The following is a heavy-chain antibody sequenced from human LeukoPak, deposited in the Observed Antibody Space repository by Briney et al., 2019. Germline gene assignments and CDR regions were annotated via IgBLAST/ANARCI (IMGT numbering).Heavy chain of an antibody. J-gene: IGHJ4*02. Sequence: RESLRLSCAASGFTVSGDFMSWVRQAPGKGLEWVSVIYSDGSTYYADSVKGRFTISRDNSKTTLYLQMYGLRAEDTAVYCCARERGRGRDSPWFDYWGQGTLVTVSS. CDR1: GFTVSGDF. CDR3: ARERGRGRDSPWFDY. V-gene: IGHV3-53*01. CDR2: IYSDGST. D-gene: IGHD3-16*01.